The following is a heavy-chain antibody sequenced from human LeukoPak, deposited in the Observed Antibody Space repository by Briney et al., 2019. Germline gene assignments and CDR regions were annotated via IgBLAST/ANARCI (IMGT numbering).Heavy chain of an antibody. V-gene: IGHV4-39*07. CDR2: IYYSGST. J-gene: IGHJ4*02. D-gene: IGHD5-18*01. CDR3: VGGDTATAFDY. CDR1: GGSISSSSYY. Sequence: SETLSLTCTVSGGSISSSSYYWGWIRQPPGKGLEWIGSIYYSGSTYYNPSLESRVTISVDTSKNQFSLKLSSVTAADTAVYYCVGGDTATAFDYWGQGTLVTVSS.